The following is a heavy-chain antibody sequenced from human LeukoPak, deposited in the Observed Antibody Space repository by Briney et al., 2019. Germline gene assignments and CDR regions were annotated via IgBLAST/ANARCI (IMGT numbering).Heavy chain of an antibody. V-gene: IGHV5-51*04. D-gene: IGHD2-2*01. CDR2: IYPGDSDT. Sequence: GKSLKISCKGSGYSFTSYWIGWVRQLPGKGLEWMGIIYPGDSDTRYSPSFQGQVTISADKPISTAYLQWSSLKASDTAMYYRARGYCSSTSCYSFFDYWGQGTLVTVSS. CDR3: ARGYCSSTSCYSFFDY. CDR1: GYSFTSYW. J-gene: IGHJ4*02.